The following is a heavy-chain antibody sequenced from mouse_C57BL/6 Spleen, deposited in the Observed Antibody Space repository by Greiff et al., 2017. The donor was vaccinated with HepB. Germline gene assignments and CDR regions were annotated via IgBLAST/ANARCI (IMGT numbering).Heavy chain of an antibody. CDR3: ARRIHYYGSSPYYFDY. J-gene: IGHJ2*01. D-gene: IGHD1-1*01. V-gene: IGHV1-80*01. CDR2: IYHGDGDT. Sequence: VQLQQSGAELVKPGASVKISCKASGYAFSSYWMNWVKQRPGKGLEWIGQIYHGDGDTNYNGKFKGKATLTADKSSSTAYMQLSSLTSEDSAVYFCARRIHYYGSSPYYFDYWGQGTTLTVSS. CDR1: GYAFSSYW.